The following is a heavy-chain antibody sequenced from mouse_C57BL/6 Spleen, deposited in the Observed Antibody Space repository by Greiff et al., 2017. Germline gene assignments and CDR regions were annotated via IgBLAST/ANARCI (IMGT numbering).Heavy chain of an antibody. J-gene: IGHJ4*01. CDR3: AMGYDEEYAMDY. Sequence: QVQLQQPGAELVKPGASVKVSCKASGYTFTSYWMHWVKQRPGQGLEWIGRIHPSDSDTNYNQKVKGKATLTVDKSSSTAYMQLSSLTSEDSAVYYCAMGYDEEYAMDYWGQGTSVTVSS. D-gene: IGHD2-2*01. V-gene: IGHV1-74*01. CDR1: GYTFTSYW. CDR2: IHPSDSDT.